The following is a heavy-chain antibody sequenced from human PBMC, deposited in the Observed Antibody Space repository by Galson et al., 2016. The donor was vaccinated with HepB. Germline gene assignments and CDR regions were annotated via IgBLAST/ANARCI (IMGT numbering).Heavy chain of an antibody. V-gene: IGHV3-66*01. J-gene: IGHJ4*02. D-gene: IGHD3-16*01. CDR2: IYSGGST. Sequence: SLRLSCAASGVTVGNNYVSWVRQAPGKGLEWVSHIYSGGSTDYADSVKGRFTISRDNSKNTLYLQMNSLRAEDTAVYYCARDPGGGPAHGYWGQGTLVTVSS. CDR1: GVTVGNNY. CDR3: ARDPGGGPAHGY.